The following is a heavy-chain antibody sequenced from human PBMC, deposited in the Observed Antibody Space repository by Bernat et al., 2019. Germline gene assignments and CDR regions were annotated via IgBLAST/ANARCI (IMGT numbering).Heavy chain of an antibody. Sequence: EVQLVESGGGLVQPGGSLRVSCAASGFSFSSYWMHWVRQAPGEGLVWVSCINGDGVRTRDADSVKGRFTISRDNAKDTLYLHMNSLGAEDTAVYYYARGSASAGTDDAFDIWGQGTVVTVSS. J-gene: IGHJ3*02. CDR2: INGDGVRT. CDR3: ARGSASAGTDDAFDI. V-gene: IGHV3-74*01. CDR1: GFSFSSYW. D-gene: IGHD3/OR15-3a*01.